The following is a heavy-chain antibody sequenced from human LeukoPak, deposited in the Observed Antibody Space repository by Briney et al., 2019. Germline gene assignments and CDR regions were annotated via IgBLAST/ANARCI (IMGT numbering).Heavy chain of an antibody. CDR1: GFTFSSYG. V-gene: IGHV3-23*01. CDR2: ISGSGGST. CDR3: AKVGRGCGYFDY. J-gene: IGHJ4*02. Sequence: PGGSLRLSCAASGFTFSSYGMSWVRQAPGKGLEWVSAISGSGGSTYYADSVKGRFTISRDNSKNTLYLQMNSLRAEDTAVYYCAKVGRGCGYFDYWGQGTLVTVSS. D-gene: IGHD6-19*01.